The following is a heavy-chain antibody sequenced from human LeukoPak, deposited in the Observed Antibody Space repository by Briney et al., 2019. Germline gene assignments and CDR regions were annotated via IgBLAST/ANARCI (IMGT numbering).Heavy chain of an antibody. CDR3: TSGTVGTTEVY. D-gene: IGHD1-26*01. CDR1: GFTFSGSG. V-gene: IGHV3-73*01. J-gene: IGHJ4*02. Sequence: PGGSLRLSCAASGFTFSGSGLHWVRQASGKGREWVGRIRSKANSYATAYAASVKGRFTISRDDSKNTAYLQMNSLKTEDTAVYYCTSGTVGTTEVYWGQGTLVTVSS. CDR2: IRSKANSYAT.